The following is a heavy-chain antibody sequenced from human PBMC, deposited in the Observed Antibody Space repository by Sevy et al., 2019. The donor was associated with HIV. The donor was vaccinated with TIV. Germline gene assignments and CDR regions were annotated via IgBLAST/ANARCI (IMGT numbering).Heavy chain of an antibody. V-gene: IGHV3-23*01. Sequence: GGSLRLSCAASGFTFSSFAISWVRQAPGKGLEWVSDISGSGGGKKYADSVKGRFTVSRDNAQNTVFLQMNNLRGEDTGLYYWAKEVYRGSYLEDWGQGTLVTVSS. CDR3: AKEVYRGSYLED. D-gene: IGHD3-10*01. J-gene: IGHJ4*02. CDR1: GFTFSSFA. CDR2: ISGSGGGK.